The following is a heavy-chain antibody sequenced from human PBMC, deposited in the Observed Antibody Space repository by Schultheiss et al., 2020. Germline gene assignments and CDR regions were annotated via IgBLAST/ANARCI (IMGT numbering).Heavy chain of an antibody. CDR1: GFTFSGSA. D-gene: IGHD3-16*01. CDR3: ARDLEEGGVLSSGSFDT. CDR2: ISSSSSYI. J-gene: IGHJ5*02. V-gene: IGHV3-21*05. Sequence: GGSLTLSCAASGFTFSGSAMHWVRQAPGWGLEWVSYISSSSSYIYYADSVKGRFTISRDNAKNSLYLQMNSLRAEDTAVYYCARDLEEGGVLSSGSFDTLVQPTLGTVSS.